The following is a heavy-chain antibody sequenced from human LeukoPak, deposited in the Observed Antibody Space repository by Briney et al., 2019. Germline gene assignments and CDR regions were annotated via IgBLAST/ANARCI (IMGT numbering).Heavy chain of an antibody. CDR1: GGSISSGSYY. Sequence: SETLSLTCTVSGGSISSGSYYWSWIRQPAGKGLEWIGRIYTSGSTNYNPSLKSRVTISVDTSKNQFSLKLSSVTAADTAVYYCAAGGSGSYFPFGPWGQGTLVTVSS. CDR2: IYTSGST. CDR3: AAGGSGSYFPFGP. J-gene: IGHJ5*02. D-gene: IGHD3-10*01. V-gene: IGHV4-61*02.